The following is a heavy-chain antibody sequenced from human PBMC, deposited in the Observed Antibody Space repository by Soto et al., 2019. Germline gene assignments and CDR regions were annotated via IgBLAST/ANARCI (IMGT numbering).Heavy chain of an antibody. CDR1: GGSFTSNNW. CDR2: IYRTGST. J-gene: IGHJ4*02. D-gene: IGHD1-7*01. V-gene: IGHV4-4*02. Sequence: ETLSLTCAVSGGSFTSNNWWTWVRQPPGQGLEWIGEIYRTGSTNYNPSLKSRVTISLDKSENQFSLKVTSLTAADTAVYYCASRDPGTSVDYWGQGTLVTAPQ. CDR3: ASRDPGTSVDY.